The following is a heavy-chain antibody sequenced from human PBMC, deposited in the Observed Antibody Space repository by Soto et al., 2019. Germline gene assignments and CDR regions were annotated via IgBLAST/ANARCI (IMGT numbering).Heavy chain of an antibody. D-gene: IGHD3-16*01. J-gene: IGHJ4*02. CDR1: GFSLSPYW. V-gene: IGHV3-74*03. CDR3: ARDLGGPDY. Sequence: SLRLSCAASGFSLSPYWMHWVRQVPGRGLEWVARLSSDGFGAAYADSVKGRFFISRDIARNTLSLQMNSLRADDTTVYYCARDLGGPDYWGRGTSVTVSS. CDR2: LSSDGFGA.